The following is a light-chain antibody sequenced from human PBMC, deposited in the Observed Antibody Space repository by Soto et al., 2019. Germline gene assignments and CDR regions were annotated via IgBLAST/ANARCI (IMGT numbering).Light chain of an antibody. CDR1: SSDVGSYNR. V-gene: IGLV2-18*02. CDR3: SSYTSCSTYV. Sequence: QSALTQPPSVSGSPGQSVTISCTGTSSDVGSYNRVSWYQQPPGTAPKLMIYEVSNRPSGVPDRFSGSKSGNTASLTISGLQAEDEADYYCSSYTSCSTYVFGTGTKVTVL. CDR2: EVS. J-gene: IGLJ1*01.